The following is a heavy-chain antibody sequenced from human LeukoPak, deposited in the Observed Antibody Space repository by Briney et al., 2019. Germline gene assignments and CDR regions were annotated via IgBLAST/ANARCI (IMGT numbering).Heavy chain of an antibody. V-gene: IGHV1-2*02. CDR3: ARAYYDYVWGSYRPNPLDY. CDR2: ISPNSGGT. J-gene: IGHJ4*02. CDR1: GYPFTGYY. D-gene: IGHD3-16*02. Sequence: GASVKVSCRASGYPFTGYYMHWVRQAPGQGLEWMGWISPNSGGTSYAQNFQGRVTMTRDTSVSTAYMELSSLKSDDTAVYYCARAYYDYVWGSYRPNPLDYWGQGTLVTVSS.